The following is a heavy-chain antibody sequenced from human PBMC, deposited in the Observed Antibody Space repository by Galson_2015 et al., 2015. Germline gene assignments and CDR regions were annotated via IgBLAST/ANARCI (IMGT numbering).Heavy chain of an antibody. CDR3: ARVFSDSSGYYPAYYFDY. CDR2: IYYSGST. CDR1: GGSISSYY. V-gene: IGHV4-59*01. J-gene: IGHJ4*02. Sequence: SETLSLTCTVSGGSISSYYWSWIRQPPGKGLEWIGYIYYSGSTNYNPSLKSRVTISVDTSKNQFSLKLSSVTAADTAVYYCARVFSDSSGYYPAYYFDYWGQGTLVTVSS. D-gene: IGHD3-22*01.